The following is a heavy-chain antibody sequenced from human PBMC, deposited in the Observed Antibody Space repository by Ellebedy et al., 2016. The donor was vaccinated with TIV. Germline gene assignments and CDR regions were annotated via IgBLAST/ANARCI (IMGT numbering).Heavy chain of an antibody. V-gene: IGHV3-23*01. J-gene: IGHJ4*02. D-gene: IGHD3-3*01. CDR3: AKDGDRKADY. Sequence: GGSLRLSCAASGFTFSSEYMSWVRQAPGKGLEWVSAISGSGDATHYADSVKGRSTIARDNSKNTLFFQMNSLRAEETAVYYCAKDGDRKADYWGQGTLVTVSS. CDR1: GFTFSSEY. CDR2: ISGSGDAT.